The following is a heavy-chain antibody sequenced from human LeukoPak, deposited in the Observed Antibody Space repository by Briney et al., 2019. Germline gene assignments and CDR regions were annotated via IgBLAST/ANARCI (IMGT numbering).Heavy chain of an antibody. CDR1: GFTFSSYS. Sequence: PGGSLRLSCAASGFTFSSYSMNWVRQAPGKGLEWVSSISSSSSYIYYADSVKGRLTISRDNAKNSLYLQMNSLRAEDTAVYYCAVAGTDWEFDYWGQGTLATVSS. CDR3: AVAGTDWEFDY. J-gene: IGHJ4*02. D-gene: IGHD6-19*01. V-gene: IGHV3-21*01. CDR2: ISSSSSYI.